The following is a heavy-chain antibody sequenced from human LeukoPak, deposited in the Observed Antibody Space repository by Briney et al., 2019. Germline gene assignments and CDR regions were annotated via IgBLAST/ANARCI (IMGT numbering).Heavy chain of an antibody. CDR2: INHSGST. D-gene: IGHD2-2*02. CDR3: ARGLPAAIGGGYYMDV. J-gene: IGHJ6*03. CDR1: GGSFSGYY. Sequence: PSETLSLTCAVYGGSFSGYYWSWIRQPPGKGLEWIGEINHSGSTNYNPSLKSRVTISVDTSKNQFSLKLSSVTAADTAVYYCARGLPAAIGGGYYMDVWGKGTTVTISS. V-gene: IGHV4-34*01.